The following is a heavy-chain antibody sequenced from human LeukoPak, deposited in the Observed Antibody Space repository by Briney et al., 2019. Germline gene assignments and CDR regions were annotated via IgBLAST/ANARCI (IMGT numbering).Heavy chain of an antibody. J-gene: IGHJ6*02. CDR3: ARGGGLDV. CDR2: INQGGSEK. D-gene: IGHD3-16*01. V-gene: IGHV3-7*03. CDR1: GFSFNNYW. Sequence: PGGSLRLSCAASGFSFNNYWMNWVRQAPGKGLEWVANINQGGSEKYYVNSVKGRFTISRDNAKNSLYLQMGSLRAEDTAVYFCARGGGLDVWGQGATVTVSS.